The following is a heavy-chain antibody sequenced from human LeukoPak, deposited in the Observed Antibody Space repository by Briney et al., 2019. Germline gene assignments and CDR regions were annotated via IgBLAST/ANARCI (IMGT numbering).Heavy chain of an antibody. CDR1: GGSIINYY. CDR2: IYHSGRT. J-gene: IGHJ4*02. Sequence: SETLSLTCTVSGGSIINYYWSWVRQPPGKGLEWIGFIYHSGRTNYNPSLKSRVTISVDTSKNQFSLNLSSVTAADTAVYYCARLHVVPAAVDFDCWGQGTLVTVSS. CDR3: ARLHVVPAAVDFDC. D-gene: IGHD2-2*01. V-gene: IGHV4-59*08.